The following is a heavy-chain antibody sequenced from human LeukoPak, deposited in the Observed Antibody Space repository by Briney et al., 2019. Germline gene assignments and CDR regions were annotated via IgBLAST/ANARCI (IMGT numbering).Heavy chain of an antibody. CDR1: GFTFDDYA. V-gene: IGHV3-9*01. CDR2: ISWNSGSI. CDR3: ARDDYVWGSYRSTYYFDY. Sequence: PGRSLRLSCAASGFTFDDYAMHWVRQAPGKGLEWVSGISWNSGSIGYADSVKGRFTISRDNSKNTLYLQMNSLRAEDTAVYYCARDDYVWGSYRSTYYFDYWGQGTLVTVSS. D-gene: IGHD3-16*02. J-gene: IGHJ4*02.